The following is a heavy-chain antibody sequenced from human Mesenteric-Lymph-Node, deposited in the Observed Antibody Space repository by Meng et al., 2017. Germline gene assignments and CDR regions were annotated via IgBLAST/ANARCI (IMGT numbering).Heavy chain of an antibody. CDR3: VRWYFDY. Sequence: QVQLVQSGSEVKNPGASVKVSCKTSAYSFTNYAIHWVRQAPGQRLEWMGWISVGDGNTKYSQNFQCRVTITRDTSASTASMKLSSLRSEDTAVYYCVRWYFDYWGQGTLVTVSS. V-gene: IGHV1-3*01. J-gene: IGHJ4*02. D-gene: IGHD6-13*01. CDR1: AYSFTNYA. CDR2: ISVGDGNT.